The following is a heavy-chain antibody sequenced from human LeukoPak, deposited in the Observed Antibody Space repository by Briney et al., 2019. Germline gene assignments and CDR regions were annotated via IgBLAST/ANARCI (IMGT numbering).Heavy chain of an antibody. D-gene: IGHD1-26*01. CDR2: IYPVDSDT. CDR3: ARHNRGSYDYWYFDL. J-gene: IGHJ2*01. V-gene: IGHV5-51*01. CDR1: GYSFTTNW. Sequence: GGSLKIFCQASGYSFTTNWIGWVRQIPGKGLEGMGIIYPVDSDTRYSPSCQGQVTIYADKSITTAYLQWSSLKASDTAMYYCARHNRGSYDYWYFDLWGRGTLVTVSS.